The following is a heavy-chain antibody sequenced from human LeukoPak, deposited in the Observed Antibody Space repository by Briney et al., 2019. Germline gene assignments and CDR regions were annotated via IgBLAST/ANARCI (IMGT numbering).Heavy chain of an antibody. V-gene: IGHV4-38-2*01. J-gene: IGHJ4*02. CDR1: GYSISSGYY. D-gene: IGHD6-19*01. Sequence: PSETLSLTCAVSGYSISSGYYWGWIRQPPGKGLEWIGSIYHSGTTYYNPSLKSRVTISVDTSKNQFSLKLSSVTAAYTAVYYCARITAVAYDYWGQGTLVTVSS. CDR3: ARITAVAYDY. CDR2: IYHSGTT.